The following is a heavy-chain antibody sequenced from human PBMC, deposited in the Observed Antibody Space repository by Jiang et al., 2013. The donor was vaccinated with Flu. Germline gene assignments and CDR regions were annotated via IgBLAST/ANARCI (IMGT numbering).Heavy chain of an antibody. CDR2: ISYDGSNK. V-gene: IGHV3-30*18. CDR3: AKSRLWFGEYTLGY. Sequence: VQLLESGGGVVQPGRSLRLSCAASGFTFSSYGMHWVRQAPGKGLEWVAVISYDGSNKYYADSVKGRFTISRDNSKNTLYLQMNSLRAEDTAVYYCAKSRLWFGEYTLGYWGQGTLVTVSS. D-gene: IGHD3-10*01. J-gene: IGHJ4*02. CDR1: GFTFSSYG.